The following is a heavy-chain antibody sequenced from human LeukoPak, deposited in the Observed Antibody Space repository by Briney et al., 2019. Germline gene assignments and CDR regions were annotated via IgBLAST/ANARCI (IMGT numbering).Heavy chain of an antibody. Sequence: PGRSLGLSCAASGFTFSSYAMHWVRQAPGKGLEWAAVISYDGNNKFYADSVKGRFTISRDNSKNTLYLQMNSLRAEDTAVYYCATFPINSSGWYGGEENFDYWGQGTLVTVSS. D-gene: IGHD6-19*01. J-gene: IGHJ4*02. CDR2: ISYDGNNK. CDR1: GFTFSSYA. V-gene: IGHV3-30-3*01. CDR3: ATFPINSSGWYGGEENFDY.